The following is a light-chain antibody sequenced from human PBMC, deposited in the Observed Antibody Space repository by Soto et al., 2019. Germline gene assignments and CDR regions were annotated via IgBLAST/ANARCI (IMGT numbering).Light chain of an antibody. CDR1: SSDVGGSDY. Sequence: QSALTQSASVSGSPGQSITISCTGTSSDVGGSDYVSWYQQHPGKAPKLMIYNVSNRPSGVSDRFSGSKSGNTASLTISGLQAEDEADYYCSSSYTITSTVLFGGGTKLTVL. V-gene: IGLV2-14*03. CDR2: NVS. CDR3: SSSYTITSTVL. J-gene: IGLJ2*01.